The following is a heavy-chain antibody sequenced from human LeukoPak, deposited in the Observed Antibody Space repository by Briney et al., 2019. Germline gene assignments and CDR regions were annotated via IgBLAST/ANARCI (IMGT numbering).Heavy chain of an antibody. Sequence: GGSLRLSCAASGFTFSSYVMHWVRQAPGKGLEWVAVISYDGSNKYYADSVKGRFTISRDNSKNTLYMQMNSLRGEDTAVYYCAKDLSNIAAHTIDYWGQGTLVTVSS. CDR3: AKDLSNIAAHTIDY. J-gene: IGHJ4*02. D-gene: IGHD6-13*01. V-gene: IGHV3-30*18. CDR2: ISYDGSNK. CDR1: GFTFSSYV.